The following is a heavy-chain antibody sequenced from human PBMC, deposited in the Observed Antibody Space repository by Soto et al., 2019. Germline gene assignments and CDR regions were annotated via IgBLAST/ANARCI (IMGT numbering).Heavy chain of an antibody. CDR1: GFTFSSYA. D-gene: IGHD6-19*01. CDR3: AKVGNSSGWYGQYYGMDV. CDR2: ISGSGGST. V-gene: IGHV3-23*01. J-gene: IGHJ6*02. Sequence: PGGSLRLSCAASGFTFSSYAMSWVRQAPGKGLEWVSAISGSGGSTYYADSVKGRFTISRDNSKNTLYLQMNSLRAEDTAVYYCAKVGNSSGWYGQYYGMDVWGQGTTVTVSS.